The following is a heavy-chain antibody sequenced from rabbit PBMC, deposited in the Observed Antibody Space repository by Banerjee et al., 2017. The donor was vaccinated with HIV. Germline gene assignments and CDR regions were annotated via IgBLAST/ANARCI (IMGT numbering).Heavy chain of an antibody. J-gene: IGHJ4*01. CDR2: IYADSSGNT. Sequence: QSLEESGGDLVKPGASLTLTCTASGFSLSSYYMCWVRQAPGKGLEWIACIYADSSGNTYYASWAKGRFTISRTSSTTVALQMTSLTAADTATYFCARDLAGVIGWNFDLWGQGTLVTVS. CDR3: ARDLAGVIGWNFDL. CDR1: GFSLSSYY. D-gene: IGHD4-1*01. V-gene: IGHV1S40*01.